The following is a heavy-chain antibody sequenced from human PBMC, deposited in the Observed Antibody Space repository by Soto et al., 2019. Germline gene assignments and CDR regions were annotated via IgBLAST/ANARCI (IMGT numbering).Heavy chain of an antibody. CDR1: GFTFSSYA. J-gene: IGHJ6*03. D-gene: IGHD6-13*01. CDR2: ISGSGGST. V-gene: IGHV3-23*01. CDR3: AKSYASSWYGVDMDV. Sequence: GGSLRLSCAASGFTFSSYAMSWVHQAPGKGLEWVSAISGSGGSTYYADSVKGRFTISRDNSKNTLYLQMNSLRAEDTAVYYCAKSYASSWYGVDMDVWGKGTTVTVSS.